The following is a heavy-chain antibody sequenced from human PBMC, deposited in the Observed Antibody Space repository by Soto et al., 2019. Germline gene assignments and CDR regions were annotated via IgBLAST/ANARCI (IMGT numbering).Heavy chain of an antibody. CDR1: GFTFSSYG. J-gene: IGHJ4*02. V-gene: IGHV3-33*01. Sequence: PGGSLRLSCAASGFTFSSYGMHWVRQAPGKGLEWVAVIWYDGSNKYYADSVKGRFTISRDNSKNTLYLQMNSLRAEDTAVYYYASWSGPYNWNVAYFDYWGQGTLVTVSS. D-gene: IGHD1-1*01. CDR2: IWYDGSNK. CDR3: ASWSGPYNWNVAYFDY.